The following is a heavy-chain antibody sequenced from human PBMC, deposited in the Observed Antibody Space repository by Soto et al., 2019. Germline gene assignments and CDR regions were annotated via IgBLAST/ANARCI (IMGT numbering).Heavy chain of an antibody. CDR2: ISAYNGNT. CDR1: GYTFTSYG. V-gene: IGHV1-18*01. D-gene: IGHD6-19*01. J-gene: IGHJ5*02. CDR3: ARWSNIGWYVYWFDP. Sequence: GASVKVSCKASGYTFTSYGISWVRQAPGQGLEWMGWISAYNGNTNYAQKLQGRVTMTTDTSTSTAYMELRSLRSDDTAVYYCARWSNIGWYVYWFDPWGQGTLVTVSS.